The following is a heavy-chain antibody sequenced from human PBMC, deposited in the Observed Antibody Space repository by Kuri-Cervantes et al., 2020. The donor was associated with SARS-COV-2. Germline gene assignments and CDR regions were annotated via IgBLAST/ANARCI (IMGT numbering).Heavy chain of an antibody. V-gene: IGHV3-7*05. CDR1: GFTSSSYA. D-gene: IGHD5-18*01. J-gene: IGHJ4*02. CDR2: IKQDGSEK. CDR3: ATGVRGYSYGPDY. Sequence: GESLKISCAASGFTSSSYAMHWARQAPGKGLEWVANIKQDGSEKYYVDSVKGRFTISRDNAKNSLYLQMNSLRAEDTAVYYCATGVRGYSYGPDYWGQGTLVTVSS.